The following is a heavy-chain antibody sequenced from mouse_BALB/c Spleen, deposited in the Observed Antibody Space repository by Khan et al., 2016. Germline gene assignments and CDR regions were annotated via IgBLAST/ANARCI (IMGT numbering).Heavy chain of an antibody. CDR2: ISYDGSN. Sequence: EVQLQESGPGLVKPSQSLSLTCSVTGYSITSGYYWNWIRQFPGNKLEWMGYISYDGSNNYNPSLKNRISITRDTSKNQFFLKLNSVTTEDTATYYCARAWYFDYSGQGPTLTVSS. CDR3: ARAWYFDY. J-gene: IGHJ2*01. CDR1: GYSITSGYY. V-gene: IGHV3-6*02.